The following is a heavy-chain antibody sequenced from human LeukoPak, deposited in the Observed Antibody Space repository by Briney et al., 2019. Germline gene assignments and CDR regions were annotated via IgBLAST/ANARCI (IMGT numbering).Heavy chain of an antibody. CDR3: ATGRAGDYFDY. D-gene: IGHD7-27*01. J-gene: IGHJ4*02. CDR2: INTNTGGT. Sequence: GASVKVSCKASGYTFTSQTMHWVRQAPGQGLEWMGWINTNTGGTNYVQNFQGRVTMTRDTSISTAYMERSELRSEDTAVYYGATGRAGDYFDYWGQGTLVTVSS. CDR1: GYTFTSQT. V-gene: IGHV1-2*02.